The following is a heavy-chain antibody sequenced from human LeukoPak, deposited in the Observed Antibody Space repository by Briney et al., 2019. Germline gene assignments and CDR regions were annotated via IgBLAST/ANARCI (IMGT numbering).Heavy chain of an antibody. CDR2: INVNRGGT. CDR3: ARRYCSSTSCYYFDY. CDR1: GYTFTDYY. J-gene: IGHJ4*02. V-gene: IGHV1-2*02. Sequence: ASLNVSCKASGYTFTDYYMHWVRQAPGQGLEWMGWINVNRGGTNYAQRFQDRVTMTRDTSITTAYMELNRLKSDDTAVYYCARRYCSSTSCYYFDYWGQGTLVTVSS. D-gene: IGHD2-2*01.